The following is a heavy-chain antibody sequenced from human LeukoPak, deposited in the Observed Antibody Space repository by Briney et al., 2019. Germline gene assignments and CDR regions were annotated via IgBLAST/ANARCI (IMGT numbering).Heavy chain of an antibody. J-gene: IGHJ4*02. CDR1: GDSISNSIW. V-gene: IGHV4/OR15-8*02. CDR3: ARVIGVDTPRRHEQQTKTQKYYFDY. Sequence: PSETLSLTCTVSGDSISNSIWWSWLRQPPGQGLEWIGEVDHTGNTNYRPSLDSRVTLSIDTSKNQFSLTLSSVTAADTAVYYCARVIGVDTPRRHEQQTKTQKYYFDYWGQGTLVTVSS. D-gene: IGHD5-18*01. CDR2: VDHTGNT.